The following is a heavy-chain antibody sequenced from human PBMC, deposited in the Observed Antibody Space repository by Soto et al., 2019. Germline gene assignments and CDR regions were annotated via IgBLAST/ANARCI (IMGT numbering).Heavy chain of an antibody. CDR2: IYSGGYT. CDR1: GFTVSNNY. V-gene: IGHV3-53*01. J-gene: IGHJ4*02. D-gene: IGHD3-10*01. CDR3: ARSRGGGGY. Sequence: EVQLVESGGGLIQPGGSLRLSCAVSGFTVSNNYMSWVRQAPGKGLEGVSVIYSGGYTAYGDSVKGRFTISRDNSKNTQLLQMKSPGAADPAVYYCARSRGGGGYWGQGTLVTVSS.